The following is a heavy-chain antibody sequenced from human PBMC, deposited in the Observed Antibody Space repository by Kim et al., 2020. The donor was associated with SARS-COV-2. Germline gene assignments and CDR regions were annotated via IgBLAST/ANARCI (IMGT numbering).Heavy chain of an antibody. Sequence: SETLSLTCTVSGGSISSGGYYWSWIRQHPGKGLEWIGYIYYSGSTYYNPSLKSRVTISVDTSKNQFSLKLSSVTAADTAVYYCARDPIGAGGRGYWGQGTLVTVSS. D-gene: IGHD6-6*01. CDR1: GGSISSGGYY. CDR3: ARDPIGAGGRGY. J-gene: IGHJ4*02. CDR2: IYYSGST. V-gene: IGHV4-31*03.